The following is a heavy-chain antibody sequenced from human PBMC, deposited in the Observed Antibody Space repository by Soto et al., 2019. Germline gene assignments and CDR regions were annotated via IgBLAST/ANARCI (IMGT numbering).Heavy chain of an antibody. V-gene: IGHV3-23*01. CDR3: AKGSRSGHCSSTSCYFYYGLDV. CDR2: ISGSGGST. Sequence: GGSLRLSCAASGFTFTSYAMSWVRQAPGKGLEWVSAISGSGGSTYYADSVKGRFTISRDNSKNTLYLQVNSLRAEDTAVYYCAKGSRSGHCSSTSCYFYYGLDVWGQGSTVTVSS. CDR1: GFTFTSYA. D-gene: IGHD2-2*01. J-gene: IGHJ6*02.